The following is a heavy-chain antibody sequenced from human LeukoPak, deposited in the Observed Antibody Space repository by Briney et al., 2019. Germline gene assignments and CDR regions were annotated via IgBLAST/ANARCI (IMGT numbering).Heavy chain of an antibody. CDR1: GFTFSSYS. Sequence: NPGGSLRLSCAASGFTFSSYSMNWVRQAPGKGLEWVSSISSSSSYIYYADSVKGRFTISRDNAKNSLYLQMNSLRAEDTAVYYCARGGGSGWYLTGDYWGQGTLVIVSS. D-gene: IGHD6-19*01. J-gene: IGHJ4*02. V-gene: IGHV3-21*01. CDR2: ISSSSSYI. CDR3: ARGGGSGWYLTGDY.